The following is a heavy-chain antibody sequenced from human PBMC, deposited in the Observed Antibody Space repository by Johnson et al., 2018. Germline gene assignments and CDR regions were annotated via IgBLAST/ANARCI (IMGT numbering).Heavy chain of an antibody. CDR2: ISGTGGGT. CDR1: GFTFGSYA. J-gene: IGHJ6*02. V-gene: IGHV3-23*04. Sequence: VQLVQSGGGLVQPGGSLRLSCAASGFTFGSYAMNWVRQAPGKGLEWVSSISGTGGGTYYADSVKGRFTISRDNSMNTLYLRMNGLRAEETAVYYCAKDSGDSGYDFHGLPYGMDVWGQGTTVTVSS. CDR3: AKDSGDSGYDFHGLPYGMDV. D-gene: IGHD5-12*01.